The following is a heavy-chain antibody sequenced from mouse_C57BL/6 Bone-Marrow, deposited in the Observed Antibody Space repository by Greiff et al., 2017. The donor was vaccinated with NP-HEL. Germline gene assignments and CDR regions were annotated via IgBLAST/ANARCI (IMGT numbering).Heavy chain of an antibody. V-gene: IGHV1-42*01. CDR1: GYSFTGYY. Sequence: VQLQQSGPELVKPGASVKISCKASGYSFTGYYMNWVKQSPKKSFEWIGEINPSTGGTTYNQKFKAKATLTVDKSSSTAYMQLKSLTSEDSAVYYCARSGYPWFAYWGQGTLVTVSA. CDR2: INPSTGGT. D-gene: IGHD3-1*01. J-gene: IGHJ3*01. CDR3: ARSGYPWFAY.